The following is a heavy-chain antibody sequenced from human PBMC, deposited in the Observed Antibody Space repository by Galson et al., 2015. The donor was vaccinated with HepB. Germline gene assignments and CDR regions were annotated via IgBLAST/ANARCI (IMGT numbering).Heavy chain of an antibody. Sequence: SEPLSLTCTVSGGSISSYYWSWIRQPPGKGLEWIGYIYYSGSTNYNPSLKSRVTISVDTSKNQFSLKLSSVTAADTAVYYCARVTYYYDSSGYYQYYFDYWGQGTLVTVSS. J-gene: IGHJ4*02. D-gene: IGHD3-22*01. CDR3: ARVTYYYDSSGYYQYYFDY. CDR1: GGSISSYY. V-gene: IGHV4-59*01. CDR2: IYYSGST.